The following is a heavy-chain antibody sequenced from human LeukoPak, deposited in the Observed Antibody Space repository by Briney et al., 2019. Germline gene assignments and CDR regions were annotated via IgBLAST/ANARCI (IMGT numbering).Heavy chain of an antibody. CDR3: ARQGDGCGSDCYPFDY. D-gene: IGHD2-21*02. J-gene: IGHJ4*02. CDR1: GYSFTSYW. CDR2: IYPGDSDT. Sequence: GESLKISCKGSGYSFTSYWIGWVRQMPGKGLEWMGIIYPGDSDTRYSPSFQGQVTISADKSISTAYLQWSSLKASDTAMYYCARQGDGCGSDCYPFDYWGQGTLVTVSS. V-gene: IGHV5-51*01.